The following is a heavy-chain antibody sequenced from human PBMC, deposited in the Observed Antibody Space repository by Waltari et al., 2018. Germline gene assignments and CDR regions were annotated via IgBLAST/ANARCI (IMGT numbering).Heavy chain of an antibody. V-gene: IGHV7-4-1*02. D-gene: IGHD2-15*01. CDR1: GYTFTHYA. Sequence: QVQLVQSGSELKKPGASVKVSCEAFGYTFTHYAINWLRQAPGEGLEWMGWINPITGDPTYAQSFTGRFVLSLDTSVRTTYLQISSLMTDDTAVYYCARGGGGRPIDYWGQGTLVTVSS. CDR2: INPITGDP. CDR3: ARGGGGRPIDY. J-gene: IGHJ4*02.